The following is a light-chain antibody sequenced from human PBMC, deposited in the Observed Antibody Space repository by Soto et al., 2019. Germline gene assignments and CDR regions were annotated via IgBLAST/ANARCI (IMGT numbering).Light chain of an antibody. Sequence: DIVMTQSPDSLAVSLGERATINCKSSQSVLYSSNNKNYLAWYQQKPGQPPKLLIYWSSTRESGVPDRFSGSGSGTDFTLTISSLQAEDVAFYYCQQYYSTLSFGQGTKVEIK. V-gene: IGKV4-1*01. CDR1: QSVLYSSNNKNY. CDR2: WSS. J-gene: IGKJ1*01. CDR3: QQYYSTLS.